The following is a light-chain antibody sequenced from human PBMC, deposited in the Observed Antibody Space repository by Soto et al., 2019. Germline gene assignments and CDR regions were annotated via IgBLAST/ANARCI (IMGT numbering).Light chain of an antibody. J-gene: IGKJ2*01. V-gene: IGKV3-11*01. CDR1: QSISSF. CDR3: QQRSNWYT. Sequence: EIVLTQSPATLSLSPGERATLSCRASQSISSFLTWYQHKPGQAPRLLIYDASKRATGIPARFSGSGSGTDFPLTISSLEPEDFGVYCCQQRSNWYTFGQGTKLEIK. CDR2: DAS.